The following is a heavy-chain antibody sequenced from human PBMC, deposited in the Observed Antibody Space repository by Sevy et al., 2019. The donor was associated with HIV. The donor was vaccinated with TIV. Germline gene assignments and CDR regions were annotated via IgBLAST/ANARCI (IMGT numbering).Heavy chain of an antibody. Sequence: GESLKISCKGAGYSFTNYWIGWVRQMPGKGLEWMGIIYPGDSDTRYRPSFQGQVTISADKSISTAYLQWSSLRASDTVMYYCARFGSYRLSYYGMDVWGQGTTVTVSS. CDR1: GYSFTNYW. V-gene: IGHV5-51*01. J-gene: IGHJ6*02. CDR3: ARFGSYRLSYYGMDV. D-gene: IGHD2-15*01. CDR2: IYPGDSDT.